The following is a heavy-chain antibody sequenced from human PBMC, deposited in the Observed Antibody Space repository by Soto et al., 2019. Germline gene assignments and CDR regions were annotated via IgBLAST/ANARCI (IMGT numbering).Heavy chain of an antibody. D-gene: IGHD3-10*01. CDR3: ARDHKVRGVHPLKNYYYYGMDV. Sequence: GASVKVSCKASGYTFTSYAMHWVRQAPGQRLEWMGWINAGNGNTKYSQKFQGRVTITRDTSASTAYMELSSLRSEDTAVYYCARDHKVRGVHPLKNYYYYGMDVWGQGTTVTVSS. V-gene: IGHV1-3*01. J-gene: IGHJ6*02. CDR1: GYTFTSYA. CDR2: INAGNGNT.